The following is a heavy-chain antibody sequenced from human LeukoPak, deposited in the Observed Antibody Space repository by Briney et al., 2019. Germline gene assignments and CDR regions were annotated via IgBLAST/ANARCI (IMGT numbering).Heavy chain of an antibody. J-gene: IGHJ5*02. D-gene: IGHD4-11*01. Sequence: GGSLRLSCAASGFTVSSNYMSWVRQAPGKGLKWDSVIYSGGSTYYADSVKGRFTISRDNSKNTLYLQMNSLRAEDTAVYYCASRATVTTDRFWFDPWGQGTLVTVSS. CDR3: ASRATVTTDRFWFDP. CDR1: GFTVSSNY. CDR2: IYSGGST. V-gene: IGHV3-53*01.